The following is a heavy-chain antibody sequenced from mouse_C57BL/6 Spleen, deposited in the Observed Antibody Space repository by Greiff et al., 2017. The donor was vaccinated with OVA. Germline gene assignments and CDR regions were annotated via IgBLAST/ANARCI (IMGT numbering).Heavy chain of an antibody. CDR3: ARRPNWDVGFDY. CDR1: GYTFTDYY. D-gene: IGHD4-1*01. J-gene: IGHJ2*01. V-gene: IGHV1-26*01. CDR2: INPNNGGT. Sequence: EVQLQQSGPELVKPGASVKISCKASGYTFTDYYMNWVKQSHGKSLEWIGDINPNNGGTSYNQKFKGKATLTVDKSSSTAYMELRSLTSEDSAVYYCARRPNWDVGFDYWGQGTTLTVSS.